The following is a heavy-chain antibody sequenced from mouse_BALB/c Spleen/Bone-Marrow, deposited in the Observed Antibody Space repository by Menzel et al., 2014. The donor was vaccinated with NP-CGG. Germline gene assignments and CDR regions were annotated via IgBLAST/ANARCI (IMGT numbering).Heavy chain of an antibody. Sequence: VKLMESGPGLVSPSQSLSITCTVSGFSLTSYGVHWVRQPPGKGLEWLGVIWAGGSTNYNSALMSRLSISKDNSKSQVFLKMNSLQTDDTAMYYCARDRGGSYWGQGTLVTVSA. CDR2: IWAGGST. V-gene: IGHV2-9*02. CDR1: GFSLTSYG. J-gene: IGHJ3*01. CDR3: ARDRGGSY.